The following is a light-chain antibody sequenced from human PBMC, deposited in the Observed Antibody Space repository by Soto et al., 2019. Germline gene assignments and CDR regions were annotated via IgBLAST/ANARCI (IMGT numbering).Light chain of an antibody. Sequence: EIVLTQSPGTLSLSPGERATLSCRASQSVSNNYLAWYQQKPGQAPRLLIYGAFNRATGIPDRFSGSGSGTDFTLTISSLEPEDFAVYYCQQYGSPGTFGQGTKVEIK. CDR2: GAF. CDR1: QSVSNNY. J-gene: IGKJ1*01. CDR3: QQYGSPGT. V-gene: IGKV3-20*01.